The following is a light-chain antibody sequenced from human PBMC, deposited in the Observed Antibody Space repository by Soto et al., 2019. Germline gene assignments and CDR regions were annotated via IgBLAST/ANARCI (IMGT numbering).Light chain of an antibody. Sequence: EIVLTQSPATVSLSPGERATLSCRASQRVSSYLAWYQQKPGQAPRLIISDASNRATGIPARFSGSGSETDFTLTISSLEPEDFAVYYCQQLRNWPLTFGGGTKVEVK. CDR2: DAS. CDR1: QRVSSY. V-gene: IGKV3-11*01. J-gene: IGKJ4*01. CDR3: QQLRNWPLT.